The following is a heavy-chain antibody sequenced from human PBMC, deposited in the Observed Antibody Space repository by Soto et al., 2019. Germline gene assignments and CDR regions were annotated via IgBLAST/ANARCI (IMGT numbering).Heavy chain of an antibody. CDR2: IYYSGST. J-gene: IGHJ6*03. V-gene: IGHV4-59*01. CDR1: GGSISSYY. CDR3: ARDRSYYDFWSGYYAPDEYYYYMDV. D-gene: IGHD3-3*01. Sequence: SETLSLTCTVSGGSISSYYWSWIRQPPGKGLEWIGYIYYSGSTNYNPSLKSRVTISVDTSKNQFSLKLSSVTAADTAVYYCARDRSYYDFWSGYYAPDEYYYYMDVWGKGTTVTVS.